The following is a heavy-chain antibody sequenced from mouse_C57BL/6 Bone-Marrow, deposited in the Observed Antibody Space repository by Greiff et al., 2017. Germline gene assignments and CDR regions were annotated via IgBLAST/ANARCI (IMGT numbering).Heavy chain of an antibody. CDR3: ARYGYYGY. Sequence: VQLKESGAELVKPGASVKLSCKASGYTFTSYWMHWVKQRPGQGLEWIGMIHPNSGSTNYNEKFKSKATLTVDKSSSTAYMQLSSLTSEDSAVYYSARYGYYGYWGRGTTLTVTS. J-gene: IGHJ2*01. D-gene: IGHD2-3*01. CDR1: GYTFTSYW. CDR2: IHPNSGST. V-gene: IGHV1-64*01.